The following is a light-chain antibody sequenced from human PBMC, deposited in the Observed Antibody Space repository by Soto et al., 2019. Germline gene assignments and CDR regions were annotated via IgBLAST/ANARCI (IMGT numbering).Light chain of an antibody. J-gene: IGKJ4*01. Sequence: IQMTQSPSPLPSSLGDIVTITSWPSQSISNFLNWVQHKPGNAPKVLISAASTLQSGVPPRFSGSESGTDFTLTISSLQPEDSASYYCQQYYNSVLTFGGGTKVDI. V-gene: IGKV1-39*01. CDR1: QSISNF. CDR2: AAS. CDR3: QQYYNSVLT.